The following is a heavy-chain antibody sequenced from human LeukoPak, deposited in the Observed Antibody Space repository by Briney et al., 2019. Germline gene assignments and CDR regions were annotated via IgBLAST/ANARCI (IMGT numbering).Heavy chain of an antibody. J-gene: IGHJ6*03. CDR3: ARLFDSSSLHYYYYMDV. CDR2: ISSSGVNI. CDR1: GFPFSDYY. Sequence: GGSLRLSCAASGFPFSDYYMSWIRQAPGKGLEWISYISSSGVNIYYADSVKGRLTISRDNAKNSLYLQMNSLRPEDTAVYYCARLFDSSSLHYYYYMDVWGKGTTVTVSS. D-gene: IGHD6-6*01. V-gene: IGHV3-11*04.